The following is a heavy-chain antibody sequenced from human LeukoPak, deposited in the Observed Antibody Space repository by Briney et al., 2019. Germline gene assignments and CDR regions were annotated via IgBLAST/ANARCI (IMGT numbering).Heavy chain of an antibody. D-gene: IGHD4-17*01. Sequence: PGGSLRLSCEASGFTFSSYWMHWVRQAPGKGLVWVSRINSDGSSTSYADSVKGRFTISRDNAKNTLYLQMNSLRAEDTAVYYCARDYGDYNFDYWGQGTLVTVSS. CDR3: ARDYGDYNFDY. CDR1: GFTFSSYW. CDR2: INSDGSST. V-gene: IGHV3-74*01. J-gene: IGHJ4*02.